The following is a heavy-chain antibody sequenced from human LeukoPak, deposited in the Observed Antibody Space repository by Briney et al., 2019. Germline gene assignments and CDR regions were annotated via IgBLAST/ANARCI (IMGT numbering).Heavy chain of an antibody. J-gene: IGHJ3*02. D-gene: IGHD3-10*01. Sequence: PGGSLRLSCAASGFTFSSYSMNWVRQAPGKGLEWVSYISSSSSTIYYADSVKGRFTISRDNAKNSLYLQMNSLRAEDTAVYYCARDDYYYGSGSYLYNAFDIWGQGTMVTVSS. V-gene: IGHV3-48*04. CDR3: ARDDYYYGSGSYLYNAFDI. CDR1: GFTFSSYS. CDR2: ISSSSSTI.